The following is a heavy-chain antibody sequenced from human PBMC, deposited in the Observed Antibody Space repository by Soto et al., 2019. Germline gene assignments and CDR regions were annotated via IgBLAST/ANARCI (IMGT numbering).Heavy chain of an antibody. J-gene: IGHJ4*02. CDR3: ARGPMWDLIRYFDT. CDR2: IYHSGST. Sequence: SETLSLTCAVSGDSIGNSHWWGWVRQSPGKGLEWIGGIYHSGSTNYSPSLKSRVTMSVDKSNNQFSLKLTSVTSADTAVYYCARGPMWDLIRYFDTWGQGALVTVSS. V-gene: IGHV4-4*02. CDR1: GDSIGNSHW. D-gene: IGHD1-26*01.